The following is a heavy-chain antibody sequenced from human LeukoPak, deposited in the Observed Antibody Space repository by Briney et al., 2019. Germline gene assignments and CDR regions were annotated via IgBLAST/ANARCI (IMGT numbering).Heavy chain of an antibody. J-gene: IGHJ4*02. Sequence: SETLSLTCAVYGGSFSGYYWSWIRQPPGKGLEWIGEINHSGSTNYNPSLKSRVTISVDTSKNQFSLKLSSVTAADTAVYYCARGGGGARPFDYWGQGTLVTVSS. CDR1: GGSFSGYY. D-gene: IGHD3-16*01. CDR3: ARGGGGARPFDY. CDR2: INHSGST. V-gene: IGHV4-34*01.